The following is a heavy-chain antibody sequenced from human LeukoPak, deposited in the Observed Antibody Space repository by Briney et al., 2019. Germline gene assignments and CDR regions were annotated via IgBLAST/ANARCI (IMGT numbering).Heavy chain of an antibody. CDR2: MYPNSCNT. J-gene: IGHJ4*02. D-gene: IGHD6-13*01. V-gene: IGHV1-8*01. CDR3: ARGSSWYWGNYFDY. Sequence: SVTVSCKASGYTFTSYDINWVRQAAGQGGEGMGWMYPNSCNTGYAQNFQGRATMTRNTSTSTAYMELSSLRSEDTAVYYCARGSSWYWGNYFDYWGQGTPVTASS. CDR1: GYTFTSYD.